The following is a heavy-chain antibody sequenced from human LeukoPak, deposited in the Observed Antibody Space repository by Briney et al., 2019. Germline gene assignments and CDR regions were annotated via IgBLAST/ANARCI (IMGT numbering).Heavy chain of an antibody. D-gene: IGHD2-2*01. CDR3: ARDKIEGPTNFDR. CDR2: IKQDGNEK. CDR1: GLTFNSHT. Sequence: GGSLRLSCVASGLTFNSHTMKWVRQAPGKGPEWVANIKQDGNEKYYVDSVKGRFTISRDNTENSLYLVMNSLRAEDTAVYYCARDKIEGPTNFDRWGQGTLVTVSS. J-gene: IGHJ4*02. V-gene: IGHV3-7*03.